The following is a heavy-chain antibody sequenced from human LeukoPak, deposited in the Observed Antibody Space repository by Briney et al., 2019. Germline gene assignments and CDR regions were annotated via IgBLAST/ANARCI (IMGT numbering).Heavy chain of an antibody. Sequence: SETLSLTCAVYGGSFSGNYWGWVRQSPGKGLEGVGEISHTVSTNYNPSLKSPVTISVDTSTNQFSLKLTSVTAADTAVYYCARGPHFGGDRSALFDFWGQGTLVTVSS. CDR3: ARGPHFGGDRSALFDF. CDR1: GGSFSGNY. J-gene: IGHJ4*02. CDR2: ISHTVST. V-gene: IGHV4-34*01. D-gene: IGHD3-16*01.